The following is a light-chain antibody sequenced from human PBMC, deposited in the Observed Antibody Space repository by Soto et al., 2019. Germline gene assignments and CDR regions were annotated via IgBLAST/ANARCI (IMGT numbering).Light chain of an antibody. V-gene: IGKV1-5*01. CDR1: QTISHW. CDR2: GAS. J-gene: IGKJ1*01. CDR3: QQYNTYST. Sequence: DIQMTQSPSVLSASVGDRVTITCRASQTISHWLAWYQQKPGKAPKLLIYGASNLQSGVPPRFSGSGSGTEFTLTISSLQPDDFATYYCQQYNTYSTFGRGTKVDIK.